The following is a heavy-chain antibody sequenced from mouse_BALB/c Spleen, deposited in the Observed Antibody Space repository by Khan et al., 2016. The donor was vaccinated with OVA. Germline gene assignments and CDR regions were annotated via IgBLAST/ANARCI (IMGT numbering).Heavy chain of an antibody. CDR3: ATSYFYGYYFAY. Sequence: EVELVESGGGLVQPGGSRKLSCAASGFTFNNYGMHWVRQAPEKGLEWVAYISGDSNTIYYVDSVKGRFTISRDNPKNTLFLQMTSLMSEDTATYYCATSYFYGYYFAYWGPGTTLTVS. D-gene: IGHD1-1*01. CDR1: GFTFNNYG. J-gene: IGHJ2*01. V-gene: IGHV5-17*02. CDR2: ISGDSNTI.